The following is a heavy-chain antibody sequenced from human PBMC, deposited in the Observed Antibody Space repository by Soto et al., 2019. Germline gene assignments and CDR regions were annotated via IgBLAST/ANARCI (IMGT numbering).Heavy chain of an antibody. CDR2: ISGSDGKT. D-gene: IGHD3-3*01. J-gene: IGHJ4*02. CDR1: GFSFGSYA. Sequence: GSLRLSCAASGFSFGSYALSWVRQAPGKGLEWVSTISGSDGKTFYADAVKGRFSISRDTSQNTLYLQMNSLRADDTAIYYCARWSYLDYWGQGTRVTVSA. V-gene: IGHV3-23*01. CDR3: ARWSYLDY.